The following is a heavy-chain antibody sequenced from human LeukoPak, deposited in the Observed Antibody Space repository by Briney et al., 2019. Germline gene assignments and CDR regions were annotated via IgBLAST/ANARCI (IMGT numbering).Heavy chain of an antibody. CDR3: SRDSGGTPTYYYGMDV. J-gene: IGHJ6*02. CDR2: INPSGGST. V-gene: IGHV1-46*01. CDR1: VYTFTSYY. D-gene: IGHD1-1*01. Sequence: ASVKVSCKSSVYTFTSYYMHWVRPAPGQGLEWMGIINPSGGSTSYAQKFQGRVTMTRDTSTSTVYMELSSLRSEDTAVYYCSRDSGGTPTYYYGMDVWGQGTTVTVSS.